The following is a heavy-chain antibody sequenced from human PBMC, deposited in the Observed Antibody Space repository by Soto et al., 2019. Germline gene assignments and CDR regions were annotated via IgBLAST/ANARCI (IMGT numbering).Heavy chain of an antibody. Sequence: GASVKVSCKASGYTFTSYGSSGVLQPPGQGREWMGRISAYNGNTNYAQKLQGRVTMTTDTSTSTAYMELRSLRSDDTAVYYCASARIAVAGTPASWGQGTLVTVSS. CDR2: ISAYNGNT. J-gene: IGHJ5*02. CDR3: ASARIAVAGTPAS. CDR1: GYTFTSYG. V-gene: IGHV1-18*01. D-gene: IGHD6-19*01.